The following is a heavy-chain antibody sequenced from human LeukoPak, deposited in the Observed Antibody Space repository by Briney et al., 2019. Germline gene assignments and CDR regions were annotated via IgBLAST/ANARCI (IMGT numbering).Heavy chain of an antibody. CDR2: IYSGGST. CDR1: GFTVSSNY. Sequence: GGSLRLSCAASGFTVSSNYMSWVRQAPGKGLEWVSVIYSGGSTYYADSVKGRFTISRDNSKNTLYLQMNSLRAEDTAVYYCARAARSWYDAFDIWGQGTMVTVSS. J-gene: IGHJ3*02. CDR3: ARAARSWYDAFDI. D-gene: IGHD6-13*01. V-gene: IGHV3-66*01.